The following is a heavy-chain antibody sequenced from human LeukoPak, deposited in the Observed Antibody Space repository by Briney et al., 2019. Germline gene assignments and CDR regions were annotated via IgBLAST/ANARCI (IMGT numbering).Heavy chain of an antibody. CDR1: GGTFSSYA. CDR2: IIPIFGTA. V-gene: IGHV1-69*06. CDR3: ARDLLYRVGATSPDY. Sequence: ASVKVSCKASGGTFSSYAISWVRQAPGQGLEWMGGIIPIFGTANYAQKFQGRVTITADKSTSTAYMELSSLRSEDTAVYYCARDLLYRVGATSPDYWGQGTLVTVSS. D-gene: IGHD1-26*01. J-gene: IGHJ4*02.